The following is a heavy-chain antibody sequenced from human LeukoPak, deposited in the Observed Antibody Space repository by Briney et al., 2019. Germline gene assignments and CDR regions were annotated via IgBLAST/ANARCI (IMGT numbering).Heavy chain of an antibody. CDR3: ARDLASYDYVWGSYRYLHWFDP. Sequence: SETLSLTCTVSGGSISSSSYYWGWIRQPPGKGLEWIGSIYYSGSTYYNPSLKSRVTISVDTSKNQFSLKLSSVTAADTAVYYCARDLASYDYVWGSYRYLHWFDPWGQGTLVTVSS. CDR2: IYYSGST. J-gene: IGHJ5*02. V-gene: IGHV4-39*07. D-gene: IGHD3-16*02. CDR1: GGSISSSSYY.